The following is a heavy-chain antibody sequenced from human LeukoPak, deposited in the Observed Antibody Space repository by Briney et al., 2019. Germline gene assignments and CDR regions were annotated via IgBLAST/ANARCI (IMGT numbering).Heavy chain of an antibody. CDR3: ARGPGGYSSGWVRYFDY. Sequence: PGRSLRLSCAASGFTFSSYAMHWVRQAPGKGLEWVAVISYDGSNKHYADSVKGRFTISRDNSKNTLYLQMNSLRAEDTAVYYCARGPGGYSSGWVRYFDYWGQGTLVTVSS. CDR1: GFTFSSYA. J-gene: IGHJ4*02. V-gene: IGHV3-30*04. D-gene: IGHD6-19*01. CDR2: ISYDGSNK.